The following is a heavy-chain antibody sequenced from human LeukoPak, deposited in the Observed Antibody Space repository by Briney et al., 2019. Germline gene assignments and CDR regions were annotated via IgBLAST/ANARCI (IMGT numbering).Heavy chain of an antibody. CDR3: AGAGYCSGGSCYYMSFGMDV. CDR1: GFTFSSYE. V-gene: IGHV3-48*03. D-gene: IGHD2-15*01. J-gene: IGHJ6*04. Sequence: GGSLRLSCAASGFTFSSYEMNWVRQAPGKGLEWVSYISSSGSTIYYADSVKGRFTISRDNAKNSLYLQMNSLRAEDTAVYYCAGAGYCSGGSCYYMSFGMDVWGKGTTVTVSS. CDR2: ISSSGSTI.